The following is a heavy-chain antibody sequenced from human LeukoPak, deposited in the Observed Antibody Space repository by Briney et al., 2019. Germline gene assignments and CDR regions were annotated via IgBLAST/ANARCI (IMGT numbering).Heavy chain of an antibody. J-gene: IGHJ5*02. CDR3: ARGSVRGEFDP. D-gene: IGHD3-10*01. Sequence: SETLSLTCTLSGGSISTYYWSWLRQPPGKGLEWIGYIYYTGSTDYSPSLKSRVTMSVDTSKNQFSLKLSSMTAADTAVYSCARGSVRGEFDPWGQGTLVTVSS. V-gene: IGHV4-59*01. CDR2: IYYTGST. CDR1: GGSISTYY.